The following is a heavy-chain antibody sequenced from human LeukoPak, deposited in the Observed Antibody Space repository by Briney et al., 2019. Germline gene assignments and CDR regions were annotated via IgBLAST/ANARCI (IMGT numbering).Heavy chain of an antibody. CDR1: GFTFSTYA. J-gene: IGHJ3*02. CDR3: ARGQITSFGVVISAFGI. D-gene: IGHD3-3*01. V-gene: IGHV3-30*04. CDR2: ISYDGSNK. Sequence: GGSLRLSCAASGFTFSTYAIHWVRQAPGKGLEWVAVISYDGSNKYYADSVKGRFTISRDNSKNTLYLQMNSLRAEDTAVYYCARGQITSFGVVISAFGIWGQGTMVTVSS.